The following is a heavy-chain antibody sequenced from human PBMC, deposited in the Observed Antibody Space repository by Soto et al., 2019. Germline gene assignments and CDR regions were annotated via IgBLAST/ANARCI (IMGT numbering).Heavy chain of an antibody. CDR3: ARVRAAMGAFDI. CDR1: GFTVSSNY. D-gene: IGHD5-18*01. CDR2: IYSGGST. J-gene: IGHJ3*02. Sequence: GSLRLSCAASGFTVSSNYMSWVRQAPGKGLEWVSVIYSGGSTYYADSVKGRFTISRDNSKNTLYLQMDSLRAEDTAVYYCARVRAAMGAFDIWGQGTMVTVSS. V-gene: IGHV3-53*01.